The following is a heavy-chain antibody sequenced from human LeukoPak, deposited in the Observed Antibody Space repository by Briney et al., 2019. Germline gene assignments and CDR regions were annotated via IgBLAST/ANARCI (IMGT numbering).Heavy chain of an antibody. V-gene: IGHV3-9*03. CDR2: ISWNSGSI. Sequence: PGRSLRLSCAASGFTFDDYAMHWVRQAPGKGLEWVSGISWNSGSIGYADSVKGRFTTSRDNAKNSLYLQMNSLRAEDMALYYCAKGYCSSTSCYFDYWGQGTLVTVSS. CDR1: GFTFDDYA. J-gene: IGHJ4*02. CDR3: AKGYCSSTSCYFDY. D-gene: IGHD2-2*01.